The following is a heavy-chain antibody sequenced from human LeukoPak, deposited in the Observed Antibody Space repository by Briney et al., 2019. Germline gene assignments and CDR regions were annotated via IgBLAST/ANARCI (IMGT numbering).Heavy chain of an antibody. CDR1: GGTFSSYA. CDR2: IIPIFGTA. CDR3: ARLECSGGSCYHKIDY. J-gene: IGHJ4*02. Sequence: ASVKVSCKASGGTFSSYAISWVRQAPGQGLEWMGGIIPIFGTANYAQKFQGRVTITADESTSTAYMELRSLRSDDTAVYYCARLECSGGSCYHKIDYWGQGTLVTVSS. D-gene: IGHD2-15*01. V-gene: IGHV1-69*13.